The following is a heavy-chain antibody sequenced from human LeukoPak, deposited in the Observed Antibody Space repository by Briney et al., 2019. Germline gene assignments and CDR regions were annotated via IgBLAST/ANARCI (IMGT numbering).Heavy chain of an antibody. V-gene: IGHV4-39*07. J-gene: IGHJ4*02. CDR3: ARGWWLPGYFDY. CDR1: GGSISSSSYY. Sequence: SETLSLTCTVSGGSISSSSYYWGWIRQPPGKGLEWIGSIYYSGSTNYNPSLKSRVTISVDTSKNQFSLNLSSVTAADTAVYYCARGWWLPGYFDYWGQGTLVTVSS. CDR2: IYYSGST. D-gene: IGHD2-15*01.